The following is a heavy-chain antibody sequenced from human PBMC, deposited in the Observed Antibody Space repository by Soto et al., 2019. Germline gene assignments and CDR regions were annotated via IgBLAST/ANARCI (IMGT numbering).Heavy chain of an antibody. J-gene: IGHJ4*02. CDR2: ILYDGCNK. V-gene: IGHV3-30-3*01. Sequence: QVQLVESGGGVVQPGRSLRLSCAASGFTFSSYAMHWGRQAPGKGREWVAVILYDGCNKYYAESVKGRFTISRDNSKNTLYLQLYGLRSEDMAVYYCSRAVGTAMVKKDCGQGTLVTVSS. D-gene: IGHD5-18*01. CDR1: GFTFSSYA. CDR3: SRAVGTAMVKKD.